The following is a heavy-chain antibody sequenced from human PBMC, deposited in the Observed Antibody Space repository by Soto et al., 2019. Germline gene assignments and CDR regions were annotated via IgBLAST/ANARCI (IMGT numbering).Heavy chain of an antibody. D-gene: IGHD3-3*01. CDR2: ISAHNGNT. CDR3: ARERITIFGVPEDSAF. CDR1: GYTFAHCR. Sequence: QVQLVQSGAEVKKPGASVKVSCKASGYTFAHCRISWVRQAPGQGLEWMGWISAHNGNTTYAQKLQGRVPLTPATSTSTAYMELRSLRSDDTAVYYCARERITIFGVPEDSAFWGQGTLVTVSS. J-gene: IGHJ4*02. V-gene: IGHV1-18*01.